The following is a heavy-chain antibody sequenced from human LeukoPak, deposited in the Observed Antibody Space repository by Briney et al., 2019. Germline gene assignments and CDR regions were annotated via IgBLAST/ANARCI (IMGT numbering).Heavy chain of an antibody. J-gene: IGHJ4*02. V-gene: IGHV1-18*01. D-gene: IGHD3-9*01. CDR2: ISAYNGNT. CDR3: ARDFDWLLPPDY. Sequence: ASVKVSCKASGYTFTNYGLSWVRQAPGQGLEWMGWISAYNGNTNYAQKFQGRVTMTTDTSTSTAYTELSSLRSEDTAVYYCARDFDWLLPPDYWGQGTLVTVSS. CDR1: GYTFTNYG.